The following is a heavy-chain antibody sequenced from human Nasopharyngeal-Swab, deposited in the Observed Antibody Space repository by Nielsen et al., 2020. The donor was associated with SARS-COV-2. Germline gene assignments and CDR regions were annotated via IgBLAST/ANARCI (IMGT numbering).Heavy chain of an antibody. D-gene: IGHD1-26*01. Sequence: ASVKVSCEASGYTFTSYAMNWVRQAPGQGLEWMGWINTNTGNPTYAQGFTGRFVFSLGTSVSTAYLQISSLKAEDTAVYYCARPGWEPYTYYYYGMDVWGQGTTVTVSS. CDR3: ARPGWEPYTYYYYGMDV. CDR1: GYTFTSYA. J-gene: IGHJ6*02. CDR2: INTNTGNP. V-gene: IGHV7-4-1*02.